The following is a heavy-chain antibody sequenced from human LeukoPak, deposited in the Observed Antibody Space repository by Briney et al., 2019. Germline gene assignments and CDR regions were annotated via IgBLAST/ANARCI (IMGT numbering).Heavy chain of an antibody. CDR1: GGSVSNTNYY. V-gene: IGHV4-39*01. Sequence: PSETLSLTCTVSGGSVSNTNYYWAWIRQPPGKGLQWIGRVSHSGITYFNPSLKRRSSTSADTCKIQFSLHRDPVIAADTAVYYCARKVVRGVICWFDAWGQGTLVTVSS. D-gene: IGHD3-10*01. CDR2: VSHSGIT. J-gene: IGHJ5*02. CDR3: ARKVVRGVICWFDA.